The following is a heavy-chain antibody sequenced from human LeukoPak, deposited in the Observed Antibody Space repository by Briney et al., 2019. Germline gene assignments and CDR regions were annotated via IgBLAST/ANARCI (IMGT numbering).Heavy chain of an antibody. J-gene: IGHJ6*03. Sequence: ASVTVSCKASGFTFTSYGISWVRQAPGQGLEWMGWISPYRSNTNYAQKLQGRVTMTTDTSTSTAYLELRSLRSDDTAVYYCARDLKNGGDSDPYYYYYMDVWGKGTTVTVSS. CDR2: ISPYRSNT. CDR1: GFTFTSYG. D-gene: IGHD2-21*02. CDR3: ARDLKNGGDSDPYYYYYMDV. V-gene: IGHV1-18*01.